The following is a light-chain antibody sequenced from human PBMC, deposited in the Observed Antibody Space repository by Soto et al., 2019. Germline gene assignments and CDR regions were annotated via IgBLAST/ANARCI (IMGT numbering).Light chain of an antibody. CDR1: ESLLHLTGESF. Sequence: MSQSPLARAAAPGRLASSVCKSSESLLHLTGESFLVWYLQKPGQSPQLLIYGVSTRVSAVPDRFSGSGSGTDFTLEISRLETEDVGIYYCMQSTYCPPTFGEGTRLEIK. CDR3: MQSTYCPPT. CDR2: GVS. J-gene: IGKJ5*01. V-gene: IGKV2-29*03.